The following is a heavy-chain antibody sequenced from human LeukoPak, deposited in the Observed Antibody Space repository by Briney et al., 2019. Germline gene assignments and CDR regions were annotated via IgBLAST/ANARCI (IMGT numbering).Heavy chain of an antibody. CDR2: VYHSGSI. CDR1: GDSLVSGHY. CDR3: ARRSGLRDRNSYYYYYYMDV. J-gene: IGHJ6*03. V-gene: IGHV4-38-2*02. Sequence: PSETLSLTCTVSGDSLVSGHYWGWIRQPPGQGLEWVGSVYHSGSIYYNPSLKSRVTISVDTSKNQFSLKLSSVTAADTAVYYCARRSGLRDRNSYYYYYYMDVWGKGTTVTISS. D-gene: IGHD4-17*01.